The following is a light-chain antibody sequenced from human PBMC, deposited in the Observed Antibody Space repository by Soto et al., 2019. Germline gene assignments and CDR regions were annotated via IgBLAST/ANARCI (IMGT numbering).Light chain of an antibody. CDR1: QSISSY. CDR3: QQRARTPYT. J-gene: IGKJ2*01. V-gene: IGKV1-39*01. Sequence: DIQMTQSPSSLSASVGDRVTITCRARQSISSYLNWYQQKPENAPRLLIYASSSLQSGVPSRFSGSGSGKEFILTISSLQPEDFATYYCQQRARTPYTFGPGTKLEIK. CDR2: ASS.